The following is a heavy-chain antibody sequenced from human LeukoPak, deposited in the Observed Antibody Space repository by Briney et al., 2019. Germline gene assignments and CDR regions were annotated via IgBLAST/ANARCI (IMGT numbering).Heavy chain of an antibody. CDR3: ASAASLLYSSGNGY. J-gene: IGHJ4*02. Sequence: GGSLRLSCAASGFTFSTYTMNWVRQAPGKGLEWVSSISDSSTYIYYADSVKGRFTISRDNAKNSLYLQMNSLRAEDRAVYYCASAASLLYSSGNGYWGQGTLVTVSS. V-gene: IGHV3-21*01. D-gene: IGHD6-19*01. CDR2: ISDSSTYI. CDR1: GFTFSTYT.